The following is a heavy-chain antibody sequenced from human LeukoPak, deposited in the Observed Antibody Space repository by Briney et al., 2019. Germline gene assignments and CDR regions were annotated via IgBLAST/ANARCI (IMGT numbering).Heavy chain of an antibody. CDR1: GFTFSSYW. V-gene: IGHV3-7*05. CDR2: IKQDGSEK. D-gene: IGHD2-2*01. Sequence: GGSLTLSCAASGFTFSSYWMSWVRQAPGKGLEWVANIKQDGSEKYYVDSVKGRFTISRDNAKNSLYLQMNSLRAEDTAVYYCARDQRYCSSSSCPWEPFDYWGQGTLVTVSS. CDR3: ARDQRYCSSSSCPWEPFDY. J-gene: IGHJ4*02.